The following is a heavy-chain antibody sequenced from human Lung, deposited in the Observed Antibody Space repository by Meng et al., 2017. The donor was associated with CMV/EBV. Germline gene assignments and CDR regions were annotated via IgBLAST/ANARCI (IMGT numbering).Heavy chain of an antibody. CDR1: GFTFSSYA. D-gene: IGHD2/OR15-2a*01. V-gene: IGHV3-30-3*01. CDR2: ISYDGSNK. J-gene: IGHJ4*02. CDR3: ARESQIGFDY. Sequence: GGSXRLSCAASGFTFSSYAMHWVRQAPGKGLEWVAVISYDGSNKYYADSVKGRFTISRDNSKNTLYLQMNSLRAEDTAVYYCARESQIGFDYWGQGTLVTVSS.